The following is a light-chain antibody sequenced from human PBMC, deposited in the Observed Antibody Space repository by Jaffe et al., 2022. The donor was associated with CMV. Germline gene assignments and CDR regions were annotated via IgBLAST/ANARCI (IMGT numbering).Light chain of an antibody. J-gene: IGLJ2*01. Sequence: SYVLTQPPSVSVAPGKTASITCGGNNIGSKSVHWYQQKPGQAPVVVIYYDSDRPSGIPERFSDSNSGNTATLTISRVEAGDEADYYCQVWDSSSDHVVFGGGTKLTVL. V-gene: IGLV3-21*04. CDR2: YDS. CDR1: NIGSKS. CDR3: QVWDSSSDHVV.